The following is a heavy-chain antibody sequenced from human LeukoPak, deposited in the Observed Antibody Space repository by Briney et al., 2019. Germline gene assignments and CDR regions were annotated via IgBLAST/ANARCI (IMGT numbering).Heavy chain of an antibody. CDR2: IWYDGSKK. Sequence: GGSLRLSCAASGFTFDNHGMPWVRQAPGKGLEWVAVIWYDGSKKYYGDSVKGRFTISRDNSKNTLYLQMNSLRAEDTAVYYCARDIAGSYYNGVDYWGQGTLVTVSS. V-gene: IGHV3-33*01. CDR1: GFTFDNHG. J-gene: IGHJ4*02. D-gene: IGHD3-10*01. CDR3: ARDIAGSYYNGVDY.